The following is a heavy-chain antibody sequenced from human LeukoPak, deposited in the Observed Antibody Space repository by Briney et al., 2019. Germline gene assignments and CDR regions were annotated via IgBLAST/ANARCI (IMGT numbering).Heavy chain of an antibody. CDR2: IDPSGGST. Sequence: AASVKVSCKASRYTFSNYDINWVRQAPGQGLEWMGIIDPSGGSTNYAQKFQGRITMTRDTSTSTVYMELSSLRSEDTAIYYCAALGSGSSPIIDFDFWGQGALVTVSS. V-gene: IGHV1-46*01. CDR3: AALGSGSSPIIDFDF. D-gene: IGHD3-10*01. J-gene: IGHJ4*02. CDR1: RYTFSNYD.